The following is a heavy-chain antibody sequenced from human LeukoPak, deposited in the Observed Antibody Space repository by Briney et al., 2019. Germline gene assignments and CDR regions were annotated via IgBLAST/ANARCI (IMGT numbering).Heavy chain of an antibody. CDR1: GYTFTSYA. CDR3: ARGGYYDILTGYETVDAFDI. V-gene: IGHV1-18*01. J-gene: IGHJ3*02. D-gene: IGHD3-9*01. CDR2: ISTYNGHT. Sequence: ASVKVSCKASGYTFTSYAMNWVRQAPGQGPEWMGRISTYNGHTNYAQKLQGRVTMTTDTSTSTAYMELRSLRSDDTAVYYCARGGYYDILTGYETVDAFDIWGQGTMVTVSS.